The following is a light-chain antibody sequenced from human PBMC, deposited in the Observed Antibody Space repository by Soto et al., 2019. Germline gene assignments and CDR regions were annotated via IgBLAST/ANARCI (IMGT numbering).Light chain of an antibody. CDR1: QSISGS. J-gene: IGKJ1*01. V-gene: IGKV1-39*01. Sequence: DIEMTQSPSSLSASVRDRVTVTCRASQSISGSLNWYQQKPGKAPKLLIYGASTLQSGVPSRFSGSGSGTDFTLTISSLEPAEFAVYYCQQRSNWPTWTFGQGTKVDIK. CDR3: QQRSNWPTWT. CDR2: GAS.